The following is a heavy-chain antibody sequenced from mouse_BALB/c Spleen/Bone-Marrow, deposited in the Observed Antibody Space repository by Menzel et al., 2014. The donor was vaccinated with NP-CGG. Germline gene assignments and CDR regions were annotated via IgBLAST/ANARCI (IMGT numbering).Heavy chain of an antibody. V-gene: IGHV1S81*02. Sequence: QVQLQQSGAELVKPGASVKLSCRASGYTFTNYYMYWVKQRPGQGLVWIGEINPSNGGTNFNEKFKSKATLTVDKSSSTAYMQLSSLTSEDSAVYYCTRLPHWGQGTSVTVSS. CDR3: TRLPH. CDR1: GYTFTNYY. CDR2: INPSNGGT. D-gene: IGHD5-1*01. J-gene: IGHJ4*01.